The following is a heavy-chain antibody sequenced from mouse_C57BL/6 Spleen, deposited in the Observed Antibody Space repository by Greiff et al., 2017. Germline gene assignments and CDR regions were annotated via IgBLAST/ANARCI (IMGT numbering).Heavy chain of an antibody. CDR2: INPSSGYT. J-gene: IGHJ4*01. Sequence: VQLQQSGAELARPGASVKMSCKASGYTFTSYTMHWVKQRPGQGLEWIGYINPSSGYTKYNQKFKDKATLTADKSSSTAYMQLSSLTSEDSAVYYCARDYYEYDEAMDDWGEGTSETVSS. D-gene: IGHD2-4*01. V-gene: IGHV1-4*01. CDR3: ARDYYEYDEAMDD. CDR1: GYTFTSYT.